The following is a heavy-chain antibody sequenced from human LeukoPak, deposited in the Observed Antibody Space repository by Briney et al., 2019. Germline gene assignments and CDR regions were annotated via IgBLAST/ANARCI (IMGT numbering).Heavy chain of an antibody. Sequence: PGGSLRLSCAASGFTFSSYAMSWVRQAPGKGLEWVSAISGSGGSTYYADSVKGRFTISRDNSKNTLYLQMNSLRAEDTAVYYCARDFLLSPGSIDIWGQGTMVTVSS. CDR1: GFTFSSYA. CDR2: ISGSGGST. D-gene: IGHD2-2*01. CDR3: ARDFLLSPGSIDI. J-gene: IGHJ3*02. V-gene: IGHV3-23*01.